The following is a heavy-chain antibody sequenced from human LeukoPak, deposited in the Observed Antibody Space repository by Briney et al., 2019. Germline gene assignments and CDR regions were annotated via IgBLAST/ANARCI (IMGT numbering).Heavy chain of an antibody. CDR2: ISGSGGST. CDR1: GFTFSSYW. Sequence: PGGSLRLSCAASGFTFSSYWMHWVRQAPGKGLEWVSAISGSGGSTYYADSVKGRFTISRDNSKNTLYLQMNSLRAEDTAVYYCAKTGYSGYDEIDYWGQGTLVTVSS. CDR3: AKTGYSGYDEIDY. D-gene: IGHD5-12*01. V-gene: IGHV3-23*01. J-gene: IGHJ4*02.